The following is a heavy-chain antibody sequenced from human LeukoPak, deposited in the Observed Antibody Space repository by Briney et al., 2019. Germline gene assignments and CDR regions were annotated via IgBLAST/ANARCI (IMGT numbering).Heavy chain of an antibody. Sequence: PGGSLRLSCEASGFTFSSYRMNWVRQGPGKGLEWVSSISSSSTYIYYADSVKGRFTISRDNAKNTLYLQMNSLRAEDTAVYYCAKVTFEGVDPWGQGTLVTVSS. CDR1: GFTFSSYR. D-gene: IGHD2/OR15-2a*01. CDR3: AKVTFEGVDP. J-gene: IGHJ5*02. V-gene: IGHV3-21*04. CDR2: ISSSSTYI.